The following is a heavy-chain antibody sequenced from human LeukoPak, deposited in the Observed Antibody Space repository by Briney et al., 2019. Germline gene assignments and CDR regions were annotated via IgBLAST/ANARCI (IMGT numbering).Heavy chain of an antibody. Sequence: PGGSLRLSCAASGFTFTNYALHWVRQAPGKGLEWVAVMSYGGANEYYADSVKGRFTISRDDSENTLYLQMNSLRTEDTAIYYCTRDFRIVVTDYWGQGTLVTVSS. V-gene: IGHV3-30-3*01. CDR2: MSYGGANE. CDR1: GFTFTNYA. J-gene: IGHJ4*02. CDR3: TRDFRIVVTDY. D-gene: IGHD1-26*01.